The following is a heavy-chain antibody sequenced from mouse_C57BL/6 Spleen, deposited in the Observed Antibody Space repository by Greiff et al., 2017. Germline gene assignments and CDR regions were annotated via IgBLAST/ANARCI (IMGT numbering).Heavy chain of an antibody. CDR3: AREGGYGNYPYFDY. CDR1: GYSITSGYY. V-gene: IGHV3-6*01. CDR2: ISYDGSN. J-gene: IGHJ2*01. Sequence: DVKLQESGPGLVKPSQSLSLTCSVTGYSITSGYYWNWIRQFPGNKLEWMGYISYDGSNNYNPSLKNRISITRDTSKNQFFLKLNSVTTEDTATYYCAREGGYGNYPYFDYWGQGTTLTVSS. D-gene: IGHD2-1*01.